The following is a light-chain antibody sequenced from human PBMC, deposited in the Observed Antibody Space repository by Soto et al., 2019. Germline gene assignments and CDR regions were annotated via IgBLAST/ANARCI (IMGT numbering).Light chain of an antibody. CDR2: GSS. J-gene: IGKJ5*01. Sequence: ETVLTQSPATLSLSPGERATLSCRATETVSTNLAWFQRKAGQPPRLLIYGSSTRATGVPDRFSGSGSGTEFALIISSLQSEDVAVYYCQQYSNWPPAITFGQGTRLEIK. CDR1: ETVSTN. CDR3: QQYSNWPPAIT. V-gene: IGKV3-15*01.